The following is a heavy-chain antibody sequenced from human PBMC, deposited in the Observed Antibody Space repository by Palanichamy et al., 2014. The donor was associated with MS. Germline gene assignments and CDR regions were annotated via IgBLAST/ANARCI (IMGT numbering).Heavy chain of an antibody. J-gene: IGHJ4*02. V-gene: IGHV5-10-1*03. D-gene: IGHD3-3*01. CDR3: ATFPIWSGKYCFDY. Sequence: EGQLVQSGAEVKKPGESLRISCKGSGYTFTNYLIHWVRQMPGKGLEWMGNIDPSDSSANYSPSFQGHVTISADKSITTAYLQWSTLKASDTAMYYCATFPIWSGKYCFDYWGQGTLLTVSS. CDR1: GYTFTNYL. CDR2: IDPSDSSA.